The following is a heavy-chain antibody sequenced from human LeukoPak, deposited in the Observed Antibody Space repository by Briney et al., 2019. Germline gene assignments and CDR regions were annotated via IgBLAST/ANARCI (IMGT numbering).Heavy chain of an antibody. D-gene: IGHD2-21*02. J-gene: IGHJ5*02. CDR1: GDSVSNSSVA. V-gene: IGHV6-1*01. Sequence: SQTLSLTCDISGDSVSNSSVAWNWIRQSPSRGLEWLGRTYYRSKWYNDYVTSVKSQLIITPDTSKNQFTLQLKSVTPDDTAVYYCARESPMDSRLRLWGWFDPWGQGTLVTVSS. CDR2: TYYRSKWYN. CDR3: ARESPMDSRLRLWGWFDP.